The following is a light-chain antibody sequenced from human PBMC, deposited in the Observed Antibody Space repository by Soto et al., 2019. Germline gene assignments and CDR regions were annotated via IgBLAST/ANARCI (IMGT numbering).Light chain of an antibody. CDR1: QSVSSN. CDR2: GAS. Sequence: EIVMTQSPATLSVSPWERATLSCRASQSVSSNLAWYQQKPGQAPRLLIYGASTRATDVPARFSGSGSGTDFTLTIARVEPEDFAVYYCQQYLSLPITFGQGTRLEIK. CDR3: QQYLSLPIT. J-gene: IGKJ5*01. V-gene: IGKV3-15*01.